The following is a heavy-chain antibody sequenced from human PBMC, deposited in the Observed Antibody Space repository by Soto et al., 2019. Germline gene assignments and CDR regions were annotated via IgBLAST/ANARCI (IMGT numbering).Heavy chain of an antibody. J-gene: IGHJ4*02. CDR3: ATLPSSGYYGDFDY. CDR1: GYTFTSYG. V-gene: IGHV1-18*01. Sequence: ASVKVSCKASGYTFTSYGISWVRQAPGQGLEWMGWISAYNGNTNYAQKLHGRVTMTTDTSTSTAYMELRSLRSDDTAVYYCATLPSSGYYGDFDYWGQGTLVTVSS. D-gene: IGHD3-22*01. CDR2: ISAYNGNT.